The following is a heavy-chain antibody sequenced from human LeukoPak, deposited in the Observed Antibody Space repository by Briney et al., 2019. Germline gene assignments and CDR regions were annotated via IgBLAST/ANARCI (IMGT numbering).Heavy chain of an antibody. V-gene: IGHV3-13*01. CDR1: GFTFTRFD. Sequence: GGSLRLSCVASGFTFTRFDMHWVRQPPGKSLQWVSSIGTSGDAYSLESVKGRFSISRDDAATSLHLQMSSLRADDTAVYYCAKGAAYSTTGRPYYFDYWGQGILVTVSS. D-gene: IGHD2-2*01. CDR3: AKGAAYSTTGRPYYFDY. CDR2: IGTSGDA. J-gene: IGHJ4*02.